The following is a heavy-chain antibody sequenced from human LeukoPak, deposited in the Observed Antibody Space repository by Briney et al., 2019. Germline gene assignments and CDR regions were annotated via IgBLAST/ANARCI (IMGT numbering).Heavy chain of an antibody. CDR3: ARQGTMTRGGYWLDP. D-gene: IGHD3-10*01. V-gene: IGHV4-39*01. CDR1: GAPITSSNFY. CDR2: ISYTGST. Sequence: SETLSLTCTVSGAPITSSNFYWAWIRQPPGTGLESIGSISYTGSTYSNPSLNSRVTISVDTSKNQFSLKLSSVTAADTAMYYCARQGTMTRGGYWLDPWGQGTPVTVSS. J-gene: IGHJ5*02.